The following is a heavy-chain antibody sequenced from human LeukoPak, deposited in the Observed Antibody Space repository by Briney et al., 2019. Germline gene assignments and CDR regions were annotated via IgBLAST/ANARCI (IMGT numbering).Heavy chain of an antibody. J-gene: IGHJ4*02. V-gene: IGHV3-33*01. D-gene: IGHD3-3*01. CDR2: IWYDGSNK. Sequence: GRSLRLSCAASGFTFSSYGMHWVRQAPGKGLEWVAVIWYDGSNKYYADSVKGRFTISRDNSKNTLYLQMNSLRVEDTAVYYCAREFWSGPPDYWGQGTLVTVSS. CDR1: GFTFSSYG. CDR3: AREFWSGPPDY.